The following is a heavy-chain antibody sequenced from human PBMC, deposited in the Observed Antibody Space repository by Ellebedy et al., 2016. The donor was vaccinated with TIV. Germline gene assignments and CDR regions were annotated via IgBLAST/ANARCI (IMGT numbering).Heavy chain of an antibody. V-gene: IGHV3-7*01. CDR2: IKQDGTAE. Sequence: GESLKISCAASGFTFSSHWMTWVRQAPGKGLEWVANIKQDGTAEYYVDSVKGRFTISRDNAKNSLYLQMNSLRAEDTAVYYCARTYQTAMVRGVIAPCDYWGQGTLVTVSS. CDR3: ARTYQTAMVRGVIAPCDY. D-gene: IGHD3-10*01. J-gene: IGHJ4*02. CDR1: GFTFSSHW.